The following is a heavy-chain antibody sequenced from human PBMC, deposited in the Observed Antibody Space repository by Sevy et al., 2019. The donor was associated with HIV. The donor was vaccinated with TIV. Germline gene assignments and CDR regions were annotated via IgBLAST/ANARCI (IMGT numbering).Heavy chain of an antibody. V-gene: IGHV1-2*02. J-gene: IGHJ4*02. CDR2: INPNSGGT. CDR1: GYTFTGYY. Sequence: ASVKVSCKASGYTFTGYYMHWVRQAPGQGLEWMGWINPNSGGTNYAQKFQGRVTMTRDTSISTAYMELSRLRSDDTAVYYCASLHDHYYDSSGYGYWGQGTLVTVSS. CDR3: ASLHDHYYDSSGYGY. D-gene: IGHD3-22*01.